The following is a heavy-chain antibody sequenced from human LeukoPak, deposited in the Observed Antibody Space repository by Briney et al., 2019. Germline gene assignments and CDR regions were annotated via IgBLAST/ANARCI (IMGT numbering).Heavy chain of an antibody. CDR2: ISAYNGNT. V-gene: IGHV1-18*01. CDR3: ARLSPSYYYDSSGYYGFDY. CDR1: GYTFTSYG. D-gene: IGHD3-22*01. Sequence: GESLKISCKGSGYTFTSYGISWVRQAPGQGLEWMGWISAYNGNTNYAQKLQGRVTMTTDTSTSTAYMELRSLRSDDTAVYYCARLSPSYYYDSSGYYGFDYWGQGTLVTVSS. J-gene: IGHJ4*02.